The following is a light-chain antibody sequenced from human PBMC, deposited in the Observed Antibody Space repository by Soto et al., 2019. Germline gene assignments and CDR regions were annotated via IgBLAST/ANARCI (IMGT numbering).Light chain of an antibody. V-gene: IGKV1-12*01. CDR2: SAS. Sequence: DIQMTQSPSSVSVSVGDRVTITCRASQNIDNWLAWYQHKPGKAPHLLIYSASTLQSGVPSRFSGSGSGTDFTLTISSLQPEDFATYYCQQCNSFPITFGQGTRLEI. CDR3: QQCNSFPIT. J-gene: IGKJ5*01. CDR1: QNIDNW.